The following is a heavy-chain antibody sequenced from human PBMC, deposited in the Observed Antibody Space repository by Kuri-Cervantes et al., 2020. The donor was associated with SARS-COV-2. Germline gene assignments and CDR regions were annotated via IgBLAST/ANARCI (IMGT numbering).Heavy chain of an antibody. Sequence: SQTLSLTCAVSGYSISSGYYWGWIRQPPGKGLEWTGSIYHSGSTYYNPSLKSRVTISVDTSKNQFSLKLSSVTAADTAVYYCARVWCSSTSCYYFDYWGQGTLVTVSS. D-gene: IGHD2-2*01. CDR1: GYSISSGYY. V-gene: IGHV4-38-2*01. J-gene: IGHJ4*02. CDR3: ARVWCSSTSCYYFDY. CDR2: IYHSGST.